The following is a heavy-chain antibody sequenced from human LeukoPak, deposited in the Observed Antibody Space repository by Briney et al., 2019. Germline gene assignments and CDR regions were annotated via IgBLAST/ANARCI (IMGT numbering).Heavy chain of an antibody. CDR1: AFTFDSYA. D-gene: IGHD5-18*01. V-gene: IGHV3-23*01. CDR3: AKGDTAMAFDAFDI. Sequence: PGGSLRLSCAASAFTFDSYAMSWVRQAPGKGLEWVSAISATGGGTSYADSVKGRFTISRDNSKNTLYLQLNSLRAEDTAVYYCAKGDTAMAFDAFDIWGQGTMVTVSS. CDR2: ISATGGGT. J-gene: IGHJ3*02.